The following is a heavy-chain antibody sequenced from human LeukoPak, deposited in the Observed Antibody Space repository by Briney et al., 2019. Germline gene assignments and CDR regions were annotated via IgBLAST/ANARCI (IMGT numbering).Heavy chain of an antibody. CDR3: ARNSFHYDSGGRLYQFDY. CDR2: ISAYNGNT. J-gene: IGHJ4*02. Sequence: ASVKVSCKASGYTFTSYGITWVRQAPGQGLEWMGWISAYNGNTNYAHKLQGRVTMTTDTSTSTAYMEMRSLRSDDTAVYYCARNSFHYDSGGRLYQFDYWGQGTLVTVSS. V-gene: IGHV1-18*01. D-gene: IGHD3-22*01. CDR1: GYTFTSYG.